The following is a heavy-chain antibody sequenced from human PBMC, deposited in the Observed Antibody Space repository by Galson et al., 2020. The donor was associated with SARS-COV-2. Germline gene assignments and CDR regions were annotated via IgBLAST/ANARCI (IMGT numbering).Heavy chain of an antibody. CDR3: ARDLRWDSSSSSYYYGMDV. D-gene: IGHD6-6*01. CDR2: TYYRSKWYN. Sequence: SQTLSLTCAISGDSVSSNSAAWNWIRQSPSRGLEWLGRTYYRSKWYNDYAVSVKSRITINPDTSKNQFSLQLNSVTPEDTAVYYCARDLRWDSSSSSYYYGMDVWGQGTTVTVSS. V-gene: IGHV6-1*01. CDR1: GDSVSSNSAA. J-gene: IGHJ6*02.